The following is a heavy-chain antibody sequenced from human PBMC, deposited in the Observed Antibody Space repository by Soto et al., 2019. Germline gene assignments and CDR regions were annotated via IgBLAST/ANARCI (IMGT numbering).Heavy chain of an antibody. V-gene: IGHV4-30-4*01. Sequence: SETLSLTCTVSGGSISSGDYYWSWIRQPPGKGLEWIWYIYYSGSTYYNPSLKSRVTISVDTSKNQFSLKLSSVTAADTAVYYCARDLACSSTSCQGYYYYYGMDVWGQGTTVTVSS. J-gene: IGHJ6*02. CDR2: IYYSGST. CDR1: GGSISSGDYY. CDR3: ARDLACSSTSCQGYYYYYGMDV. D-gene: IGHD2-2*01.